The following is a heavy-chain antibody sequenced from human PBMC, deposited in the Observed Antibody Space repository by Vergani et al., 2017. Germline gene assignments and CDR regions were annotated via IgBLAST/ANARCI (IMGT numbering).Heavy chain of an antibody. J-gene: IGHJ4*02. V-gene: IGHV4-34*02. CDR2: IDYSDRP. Sequence: QVQLQQWGATVLKPSETLSLTCAVYGVSFKTYFWNWIRQSPDKGLEWIGEIDYSDRPYYNPSLRGRVTISVDTSKNQISLRVRSVDVADTAIYYCSRGRKHYCEAPYDGWGQGSPVTVAS. CDR1: GVSFKTYF. D-gene: IGHD3-3*02. CDR3: SRGRKHYCEAPYDG.